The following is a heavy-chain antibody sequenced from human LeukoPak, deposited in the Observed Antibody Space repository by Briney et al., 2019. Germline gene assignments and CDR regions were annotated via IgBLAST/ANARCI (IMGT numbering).Heavy chain of an antibody. Sequence: GESLKISCKGSGYSFTSYWIGWVRQMPGKGLEWMGIIYPGDSDTRYSPSFQGQVTISADKSISTAYLQWSSLKASDTAMYYCARTSYSSSWYGWPDYWGQGTLVTVSS. CDR2: IYPGDSDT. CDR1: GYSFTSYW. CDR3: ARTSYSSSWYGWPDY. V-gene: IGHV5-51*01. J-gene: IGHJ4*02. D-gene: IGHD6-13*01.